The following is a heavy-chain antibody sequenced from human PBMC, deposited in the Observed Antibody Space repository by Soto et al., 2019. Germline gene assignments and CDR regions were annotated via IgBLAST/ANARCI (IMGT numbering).Heavy chain of an antibody. CDR1: IGGHY. J-gene: IGHJ4*02. V-gene: IGHV4-59*11. CDR3: ARASYFSDSFGYFLDS. Sequence: IGGHYGSWLRQTTGKGLECIAYIYYSGSTNYTPSLKSRVTISVDTSKNQCSLKLSSVTAADTAVYYCARASYFSDSFGYFLDSWGQGTLVTVSS. CDR2: IYYSGST. D-gene: IGHD3-22*01.